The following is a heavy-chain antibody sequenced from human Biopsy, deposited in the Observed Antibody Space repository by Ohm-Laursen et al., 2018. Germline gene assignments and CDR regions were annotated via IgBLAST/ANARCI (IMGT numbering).Heavy chain of an antibody. V-gene: IGHV3-11*01. CDR2: ISGSGVTK. CDR3: ATDGAGSYNEN. CDR1: GFTFSEYY. D-gene: IGHD3-10*01. J-gene: IGHJ4*02. Sequence: SLRLSCAASGFTFSEYYMNWIRQTPERGLEWVAYISGSGVTKMYADSVKGRFTVSRDNAKNSLYLEMNNLTVEDTAVYYCATDGAGSYNENWGQGTLVSVSS.